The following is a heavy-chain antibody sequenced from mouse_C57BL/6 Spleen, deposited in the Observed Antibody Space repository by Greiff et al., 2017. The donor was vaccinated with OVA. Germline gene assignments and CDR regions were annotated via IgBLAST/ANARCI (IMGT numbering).Heavy chain of an antibody. J-gene: IGHJ4*01. V-gene: IGHV5-17*01. CDR2: ISSGSSTI. CDR3: AKNGYYEMDY. Sequence: VQLKESGGGLVKPGGSLKLSCAASGFTFSDYGMHWVRQAPEKGLEWVAYISSGSSTIYYADTVKGRFTISRDNAKNTLFLQMTSLRSEDTAMYYCAKNGYYEMDYWGQGTSVTVSS. CDR1: GFTFSDYG.